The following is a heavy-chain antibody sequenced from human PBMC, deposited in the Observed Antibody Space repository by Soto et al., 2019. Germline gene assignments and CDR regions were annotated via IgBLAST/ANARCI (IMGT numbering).Heavy chain of an antibody. Sequence: GGSLRLSCAASGFTFSDYYMSWIRQTPGKGLEWVTHINSRGSTTYYADSVQGRFTISRDNAKNSLFLQMNSLRAEDTAVYYCATCPLSWAVLTYCDNWGQGTLVTVSS. V-gene: IGHV3-11*01. J-gene: IGHJ4*02. CDR2: INSRGSTT. D-gene: IGHD3-16*01. CDR1: GFTFSDYY. CDR3: ATCPLSWAVLTYCDN.